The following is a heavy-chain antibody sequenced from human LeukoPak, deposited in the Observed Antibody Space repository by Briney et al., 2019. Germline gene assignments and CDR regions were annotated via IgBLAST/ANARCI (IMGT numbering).Heavy chain of an antibody. CDR1: DYSIRSGYY. J-gene: IGHJ4*02. V-gene: IGHV4-38-2*01. CDR2: IYHSGST. D-gene: IGHD1-26*01. CDR3: ARAAAKGGRIGY. Sequence: SETLSLTCAVSDYSIRSGYYWGWIRQPPGKGLEWIGSIYHSGSTDYNPSLKSRVTISIDTSKNQFSLKLSSVTAADTAVYYCARAAAKGGRIGYWGQGTLVTVSS.